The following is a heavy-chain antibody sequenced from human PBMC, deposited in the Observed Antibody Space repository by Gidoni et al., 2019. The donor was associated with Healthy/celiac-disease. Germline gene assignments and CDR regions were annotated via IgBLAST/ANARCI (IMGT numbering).Heavy chain of an antibody. J-gene: IGHJ5*02. CDR3: ARLEATQDIVVVPAAIRGLEVGWFDP. CDR2: IYYSGST. D-gene: IGHD2-2*02. CDR1: GGSISSSSYY. Sequence: QLQLQESGPGLVKPSETLSLTCTVSGGSISSSSYYWGWIRQPPGKGLEWIGSIYYSGSTYYNPSLKSRVTISVDTSKNQFSLKLSSVTAADTAVYYCARLEATQDIVVVPAAIRGLEVGWFDPWGQGTLVTVSS. V-gene: IGHV4-39*01.